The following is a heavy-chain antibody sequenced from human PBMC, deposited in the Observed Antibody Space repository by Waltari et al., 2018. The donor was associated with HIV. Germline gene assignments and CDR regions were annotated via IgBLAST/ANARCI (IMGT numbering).Heavy chain of an antibody. Sequence: QLQLQESGPGLVKPSETLSLTCTVSGGSVSSSSYFWGWIRQPPGKGLEWSGRIYYTGRAYYNPSLKSRVTISVDTSKNQFSLKVTSVTAADTAVYYCARHALRVGAAYWNFDLWGRGTLVTVSS. D-gene: IGHD1-26*01. CDR3: ARHALRVGAAYWNFDL. V-gene: IGHV4-39*01. CDR1: GGSVSSSSYF. CDR2: IYYTGRA. J-gene: IGHJ2*01.